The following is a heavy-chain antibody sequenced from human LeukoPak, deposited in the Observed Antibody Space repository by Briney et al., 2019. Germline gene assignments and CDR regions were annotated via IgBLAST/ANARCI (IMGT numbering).Heavy chain of an antibody. D-gene: IGHD3-3*01. CDR1: GYTFTGYF. V-gene: IGHV7-4-1*02. J-gene: IGHJ4*02. CDR3: ARGQLTIFGVVIIPYFDY. Sequence: ASVKVSCKASGYTFTGYFMHWVRQAPGQGLEWMGWINTNTGNPTYAQGFTGRFVFSLDTSVSTAYLQISSLKAEDTAVYYCARGQLTIFGVVIIPYFDYWGQGTLVTVSS. CDR2: INTNTGNP.